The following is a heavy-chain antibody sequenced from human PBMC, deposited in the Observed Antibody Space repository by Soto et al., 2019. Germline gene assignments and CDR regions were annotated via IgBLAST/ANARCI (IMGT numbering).Heavy chain of an antibody. V-gene: IGHV4-39*01. CDR2: IYYSGST. D-gene: IGHD6-13*01. J-gene: IGHJ4*02. CDR3: ARRQSSSWYGL. CDR1: GGSISSSTYY. Sequence: QLQLQESGPGLVKPSETLSLTCTVSGGSISSSTYYWGWIRQPPGKGLEWIGSIYYSGSTYYNPSLQTRXTXSXXTSKNRFSLKLSSVTAADTAVYYCARRQSSSWYGLWGQGTLVTVSS.